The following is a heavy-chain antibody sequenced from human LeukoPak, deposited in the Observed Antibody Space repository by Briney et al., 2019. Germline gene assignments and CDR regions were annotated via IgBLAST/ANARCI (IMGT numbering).Heavy chain of an antibody. Sequence: PQSLSLTCTVSGGSISSFYTGWIRQPPGKGLEWIGYIYYSGGANYNTSLKSGATISVNTSKTQDSLKLSSVTAADTAVYYCARDSSSGGFDSWGQGTLVTVSS. V-gene: IGHV4-59*01. CDR2: IYYSGGA. J-gene: IGHJ5*01. CDR3: ARDSSSGGFDS. CDR1: GGSISSFY. D-gene: IGHD6-13*01.